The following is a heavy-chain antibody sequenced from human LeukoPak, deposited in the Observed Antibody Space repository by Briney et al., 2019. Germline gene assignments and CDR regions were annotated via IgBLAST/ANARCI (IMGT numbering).Heavy chain of an antibody. CDR3: ARGVEPLAANTLAY. V-gene: IGHV3-53*01. CDR1: GFTVITHD. CDR2: LYSDGNT. Sequence: AGGSLRLSCAASGFTVITHDMTWVRQAPGKGLEWVSVLYSDGNTKYADSVRGRFTISRDNSKNTLYLEMNSLSPDDTAVYYCARGVEPLAANTLAYWGQGTLVTVSS. J-gene: IGHJ4*02. D-gene: IGHD1-14*01.